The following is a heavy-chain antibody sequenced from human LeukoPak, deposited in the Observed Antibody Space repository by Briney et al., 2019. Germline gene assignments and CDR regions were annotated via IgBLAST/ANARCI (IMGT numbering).Heavy chain of an antibody. CDR3: ARVGEDIVVVPAALGNWFDP. V-gene: IGHV1-69*13. J-gene: IGHJ5*02. D-gene: IGHD2-2*01. CDR1: GYTFTSYA. CDR2: IIPIFGTA. Sequence: ASVKVSCKASGYTFTSYAISWVRQAPGQGLEWMGGIIPIFGTANYAQKFQGRVTITADESTSTAYMELSSLRSEDTAVYYCARVGEDIVVVPAALGNWFDPWGQGTLVTVSS.